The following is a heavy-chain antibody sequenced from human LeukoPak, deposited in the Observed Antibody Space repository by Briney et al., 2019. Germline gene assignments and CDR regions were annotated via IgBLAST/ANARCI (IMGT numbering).Heavy chain of an antibody. J-gene: IGHJ4*02. V-gene: IGHV3-53*01. CDR1: GFTVSSNY. Sequence: PGGSLRLSCAASGFTVSSNYMSWVRQAPGKGLEWVSVIYSGGSTYYADSVKGRFTISRDNSKNTLYLQMNSLRAEDTAVYYCARWGSGKSFDYWGQGTLATVSS. CDR2: IYSGGST. CDR3: ARWGSGKSFDY. D-gene: IGHD3-10*01.